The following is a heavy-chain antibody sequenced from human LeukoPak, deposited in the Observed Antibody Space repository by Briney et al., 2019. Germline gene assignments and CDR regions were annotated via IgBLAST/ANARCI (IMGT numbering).Heavy chain of an antibody. CDR2: IYYSGST. V-gene: IGHV4-39*01. CDR1: GGSISSTIDH. CDR3: ARHRPLRLWRGFFDF. J-gene: IGHJ4*02. D-gene: IGHD4-17*01. Sequence: NSSETLSLTCTVFGGSISSTIDHWGWIRQPPGKGLERIGYIYYSGSTYYNPSLKSRGTISVDTSTNQFSLKLTSVTAADTAVYYCARHRPLRLWRGFFDFWGQGTLVTVSS.